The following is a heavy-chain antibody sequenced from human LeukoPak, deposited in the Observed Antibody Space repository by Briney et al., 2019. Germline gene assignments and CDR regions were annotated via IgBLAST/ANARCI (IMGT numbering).Heavy chain of an antibody. V-gene: IGHV4-30-2*01. Sequence: SETLSLTCTVSGGSISSGGYYWSWIRQPPGKGLEWIGYIYHSGSTYYNPSLKSRVTISVDRSKNQFSLKLSSVTAADTAVYYCARPSGREDYWGQGTLVTVSS. CDR2: IYHSGST. D-gene: IGHD1-26*01. CDR1: GGSISSGGYY. CDR3: ARPSGREDY. J-gene: IGHJ4*02.